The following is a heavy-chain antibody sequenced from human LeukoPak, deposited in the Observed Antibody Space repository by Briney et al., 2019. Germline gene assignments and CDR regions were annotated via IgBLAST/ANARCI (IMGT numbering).Heavy chain of an antibody. D-gene: IGHD3-22*01. CDR2: IYSTGST. Sequence: SETLSLTRTVSGGSISSYYWSWIRQPAGKGLEGIGRIYSTGSTNYNPSLKSRVTISVDTSKNQFSLKLSSVTAADTAVYYCARGFYYYDSSGYYSWGQGTLVTVSS. V-gene: IGHV4-4*07. CDR3: ARGFYYYDSSGYYS. J-gene: IGHJ4*02. CDR1: GGSISSYY.